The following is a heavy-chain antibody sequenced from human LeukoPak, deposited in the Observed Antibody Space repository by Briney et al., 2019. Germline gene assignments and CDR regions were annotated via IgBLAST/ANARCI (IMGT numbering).Heavy chain of an antibody. Sequence: GGSLRLSCAASGFTLSSYAMSWVRQAPGKGLEWVSAISGSGGSTYYADSVKGRFTISRDNSKNTLCLQMNSLRAEDTAVYYCAKDMVAAAGTPLFFDYWGQGTLVTVSS. V-gene: IGHV3-23*01. CDR2: ISGSGGST. J-gene: IGHJ4*02. CDR3: AKDMVAAAGTPLFFDY. CDR1: GFTLSSYA. D-gene: IGHD6-13*01.